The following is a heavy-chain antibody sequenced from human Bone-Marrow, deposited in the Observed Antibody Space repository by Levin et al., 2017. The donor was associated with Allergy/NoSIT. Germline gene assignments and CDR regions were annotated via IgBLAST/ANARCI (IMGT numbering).Heavy chain of an antibody. CDR3: ARGAGYGDYFDS. J-gene: IGHJ4*02. CDR1: GGSISNFY. D-gene: IGHD4-17*01. V-gene: IGHV4-59*01. CDR2: VHYTGSS. Sequence: SETLSLTCAVSGGSISNFYWTWIRQTPGVGLEWIGHVHYTGSSTYNPSLKTRLTISVDMSRNQFSLSLRSLSSADTAVYYCARGAGYGDYFDSWGQGTLVTVSS.